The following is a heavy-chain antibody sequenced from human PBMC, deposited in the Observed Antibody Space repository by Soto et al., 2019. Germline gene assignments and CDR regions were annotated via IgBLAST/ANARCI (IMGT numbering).Heavy chain of an antibody. Sequence: QVQLVESGGGVVQPGRSLRLSCAASGFTFSSYAMHWVRHAPGKGLEWVAVISYAGSNKYYADSVKGRFTISRHNSKNTLYLQMNSQRAEDTAVYYCAIDNAELVNYYCIEVWGQGTTVTFSS. D-gene: IGHD1-26*01. V-gene: IGHV3-30-3*01. CDR3: AIDNAELVNYYCIEV. CDR2: ISYAGSNK. J-gene: IGHJ6*02. CDR1: GFTFSSYA.